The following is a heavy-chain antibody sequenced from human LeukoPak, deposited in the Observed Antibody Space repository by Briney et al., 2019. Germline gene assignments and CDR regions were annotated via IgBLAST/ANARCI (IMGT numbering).Heavy chain of an antibody. CDR2: IIPIFGTP. D-gene: IGHD3-22*01. CDR3: ARDRYYDSGGYFSAEDFDY. V-gene: IGHV1-69*13. J-gene: IGHJ4*02. Sequence: SVRVSCKASGGSFSNYAISWARQAPGQGLQWMGGIIPIFGTPNYAQKFQGRVTITADESTSTAYMELSSLRSEDTAVYYCARDRYYDSGGYFSAEDFDYWGQGTLVTASS. CDR1: GGSFSNYA.